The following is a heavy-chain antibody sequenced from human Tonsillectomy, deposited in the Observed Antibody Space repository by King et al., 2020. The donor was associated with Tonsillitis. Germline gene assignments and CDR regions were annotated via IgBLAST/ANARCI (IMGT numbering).Heavy chain of an antibody. D-gene: IGHD2-21*02. J-gene: IGHJ4*02. CDR1: GFTFTTYG. CDR2: ISENCERT. Sequence: VQLVESGGGLEQPGGSLRLSCAASGFTFTTYGYSWVRQAPGKGLEWVCSISENCERTWYADSVKGRFTLSRDNSRKTVHLQMNSLRAEDTAVYYCASLRLPDYWGQGTVVTVSS. V-gene: IGHV3-23*04. CDR3: ASLRLPDY.